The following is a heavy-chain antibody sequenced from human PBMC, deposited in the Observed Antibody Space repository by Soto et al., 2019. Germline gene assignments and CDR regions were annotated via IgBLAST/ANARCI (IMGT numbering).Heavy chain of an antibody. J-gene: IGHJ4*02. CDR3: ARRRVDGSGNYYRNYFDY. Sequence: QVQLQESGPGLVKPSQTLSLTCTVSGGSISSGDYYWSWIRQHPGKGLEWIGYIFYSGSTYYNPSLKSRVTISVDTSKNQFSLRLSSVTAADTALYYCARRRVDGSGNYYRNYFDYWGQGTLVTVSS. CDR2: IFYSGST. V-gene: IGHV4-31*03. CDR1: GGSISSGDYY. D-gene: IGHD3-10*01.